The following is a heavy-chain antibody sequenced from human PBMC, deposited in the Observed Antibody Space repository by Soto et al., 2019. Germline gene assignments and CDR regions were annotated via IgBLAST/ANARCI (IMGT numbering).Heavy chain of an antibody. V-gene: IGHV3-7*03. Sequence: LRLSCAASGFTFSSYAMSWVRQAPGKGLEWVAHINQGGSQKYYVDSAKGRFTISRDNAKTSLYLQMNNLRAEDTATYYCASWADAADEDYFHHWGQGTLVTVSS. D-gene: IGHD3-16*01. CDR2: INQGGSQK. CDR3: ASWADAADEDYFHH. CDR1: GFTFSSYA. J-gene: IGHJ1*01.